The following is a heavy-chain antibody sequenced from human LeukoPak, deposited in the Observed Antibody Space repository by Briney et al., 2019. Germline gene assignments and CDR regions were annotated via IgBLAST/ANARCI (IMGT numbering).Heavy chain of an antibody. CDR1: GGSISSRSYF. V-gene: IGHV4-39*07. J-gene: IGHJ6*02. CDR3: ASGRQQLAHYGMDV. CDR2: IYYKGNT. D-gene: IGHD6-13*01. Sequence: SETLSLTCTVSGGSISSRSYFWGWIRQPPGKGLEWIGSIYYKGNTYFNPSLKSRVTISEDTSKNQFSLKLSSVTAADTAVYYCASGRQQLAHYGMDVWGQGTTVTVSS.